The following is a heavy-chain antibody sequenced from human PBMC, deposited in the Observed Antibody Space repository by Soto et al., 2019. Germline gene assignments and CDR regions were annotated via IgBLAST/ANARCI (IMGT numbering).Heavy chain of an antibody. D-gene: IGHD2-21*01. Sequence: GASVKVSCTTSGFTFSRSAVQWVRQARGHGLEGMGWIVIGCGHKQSAQNLQDRLTMTRDMSTSTAYMELTRLRSEDRAVYYCAAELYSGGLCCSFDIWGQVTVVTVSS. CDR1: GFTFSRSA. J-gene: IGHJ3*02. V-gene: IGHV1-58*01. CDR3: AAELYSGGLCCSFDI. CDR2: IVIGCGHK.